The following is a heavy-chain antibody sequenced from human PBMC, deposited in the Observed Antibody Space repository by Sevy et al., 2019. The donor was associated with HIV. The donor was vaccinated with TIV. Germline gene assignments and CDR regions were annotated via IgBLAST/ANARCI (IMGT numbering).Heavy chain of an antibody. V-gene: IGHV3-23*01. CDR3: AKEHGSGSYTRGAFDI. Sequence: GGSLRLSCAASGFTFSSYAMSWVRQAPGKGLEWVSAISGSGGSTYDADSVKGRFTISRDNSKNTLYLQMNSLRAEDTAVYYCAKEHGSGSYTRGAFDIWGQGTMVTVSS. CDR2: ISGSGGST. CDR1: GFTFSSYA. D-gene: IGHD3-10*01. J-gene: IGHJ3*02.